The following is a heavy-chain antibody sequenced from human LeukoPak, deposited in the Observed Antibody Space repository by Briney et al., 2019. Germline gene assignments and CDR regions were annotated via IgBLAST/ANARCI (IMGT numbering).Heavy chain of an antibody. Sequence: GSSVKVSCKASGGTFSSYAISWVRQAPGQGLEWMGRIIPIFGTANYAQKLQGRVTITTDESTSTAYMELSSLRSEDTAVYYCARLDDYVWGSYRYPDAFDIWGQGTMVTVSS. CDR3: ARLDDYVWGSYRYPDAFDI. V-gene: IGHV1-69*05. D-gene: IGHD3-16*02. CDR1: GGTFSSYA. CDR2: IIPIFGTA. J-gene: IGHJ3*02.